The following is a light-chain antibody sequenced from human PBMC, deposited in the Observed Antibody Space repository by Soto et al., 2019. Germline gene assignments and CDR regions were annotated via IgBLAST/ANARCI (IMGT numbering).Light chain of an antibody. Sequence: DIQMTQSPASLSASVGGRFNITCRASQSISGSLNWYKQKPGKAPKLLIYAASSLQSGVPSRLSGSGSGTEFTLTISSLQPEDFATYYCLQHNSFWTFGHGTKVDIK. CDR1: QSISGS. J-gene: IGKJ1*01. V-gene: IGKV1-17*01. CDR2: AAS. CDR3: LQHNSFWT.